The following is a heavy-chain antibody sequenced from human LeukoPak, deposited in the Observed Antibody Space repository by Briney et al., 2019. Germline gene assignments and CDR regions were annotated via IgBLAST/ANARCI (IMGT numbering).Heavy chain of an antibody. CDR1: EFTSRTYA. Sequence: PGGSLRLSCAASEFTSRTYAMSWVRQAPGKGLEWVSGISGSGGSTNYADSVKGRFTISRDNSKNTLYLQMNSLRAEDTAVYYCARTIGGRDYLGAFDIWGQGTMVTVSS. CDR2: ISGSGGST. D-gene: IGHD1-26*01. V-gene: IGHV3-23*01. J-gene: IGHJ3*02. CDR3: ARTIGGRDYLGAFDI.